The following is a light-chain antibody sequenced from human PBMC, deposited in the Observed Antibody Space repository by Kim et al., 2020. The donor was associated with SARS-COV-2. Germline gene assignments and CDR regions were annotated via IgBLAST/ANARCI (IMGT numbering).Light chain of an antibody. CDR3: LHRYHWPT. Sequence: EIVLTQSPGTLSLSPGERATLSCRASQSVSSFLAWYQQKPGQAPRLLIYDIFNRATGIPDRFSGSGSGTDFTLTISSLEPEDSAMYYRLHRYHWPTFGGGTNVDIK. J-gene: IGKJ4*01. CDR2: DIF. CDR1: QSVSSF. V-gene: IGKV3-11*01.